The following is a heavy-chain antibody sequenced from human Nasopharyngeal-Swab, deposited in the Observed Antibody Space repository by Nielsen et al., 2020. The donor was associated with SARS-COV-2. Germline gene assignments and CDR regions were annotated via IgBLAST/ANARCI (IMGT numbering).Heavy chain of an antibody. CDR2: VFSPGT. CDR3: VRDESGDYLGLPFDS. CDR1: GASISNRTYY. D-gene: IGHD4-17*01. J-gene: IGHJ4*02. V-gene: IGHV4-39*07. Sequence: SETLSLTCSVSGASISNRTYYWGWIRPSPEKGLQWIGTVFSPGTYYNPSLQSRVTISVATSKNQFSLKLTSVTAADPAVYYCVRDESGDYLGLPFDSWGPGTLVTVSS.